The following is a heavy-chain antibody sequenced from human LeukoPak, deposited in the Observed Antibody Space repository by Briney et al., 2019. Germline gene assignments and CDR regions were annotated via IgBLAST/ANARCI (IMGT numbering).Heavy chain of an antibody. J-gene: IGHJ4*02. D-gene: IGHD6-13*01. CDR2: INTGNGNT. Sequence: ASVKVSCKASGYTFTSYPMHWVRQAPGQRLELMGWINTGNGNTKYSQKFQGRVTITRDTSASTAYMELSSLRSEDTAMYYCARDDSSRDLYWGQGTLVTVSS. CDR1: GYTFTSYP. V-gene: IGHV1-3*04. CDR3: ARDDSSRDLY.